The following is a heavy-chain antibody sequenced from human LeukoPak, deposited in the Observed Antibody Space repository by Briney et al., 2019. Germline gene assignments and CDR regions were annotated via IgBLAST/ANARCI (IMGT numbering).Heavy chain of an antibody. CDR1: GFTFSSYS. Sequence: GGSLRLSCAASGFTFSSYSMNWVRQAPGKGLEWVSSISSSSSYIYYADSVKGRFTISRDNAKNSLYLQMNRLRAEDTAVYYCARDRIVGAIPIDSWGQGTLVTVSS. CDR3: ARDRIVGAIPIDS. CDR2: ISSSSSYI. D-gene: IGHD1-26*01. J-gene: IGHJ4*02. V-gene: IGHV3-21*01.